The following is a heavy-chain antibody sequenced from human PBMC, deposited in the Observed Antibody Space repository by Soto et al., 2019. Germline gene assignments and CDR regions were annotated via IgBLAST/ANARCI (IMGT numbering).Heavy chain of an antibody. CDR3: AREYCTNGVCPFDY. D-gene: IGHD2-8*01. CDR1: GWSFSGYY. CDR2: INHSGST. V-gene: IGHV4-34*01. J-gene: IGHJ4*02. Sequence: SETLSLTCAFYGWSFSGYYWSWIRQPPGKGLEWIGEINHSGSTNYNPSLKSRVTISVDTSKNQFSLKLSSVTAADTAVYYCAREYCTNGVCPFDYWGQGTLVTVSS.